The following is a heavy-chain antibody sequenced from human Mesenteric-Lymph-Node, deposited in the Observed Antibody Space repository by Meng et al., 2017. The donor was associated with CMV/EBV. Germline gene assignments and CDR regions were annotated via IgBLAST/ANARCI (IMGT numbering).Heavy chain of an antibody. CDR1: GFTFSSYG. CDR3: ARESVVVPAAPYYFDY. Sequence: GESLKISCAASGFTFSSYGMHWVRQAPGKGLEWVAFIRYDGSNKYYADSVKGRFTISRDNAKNSLYLQMNSLRAEDTAVYYCARESVVVPAAPYYFDYWGQGALVTVSS. V-gene: IGHV3-30*02. J-gene: IGHJ4*02. CDR2: IRYDGSNK. D-gene: IGHD2-2*01.